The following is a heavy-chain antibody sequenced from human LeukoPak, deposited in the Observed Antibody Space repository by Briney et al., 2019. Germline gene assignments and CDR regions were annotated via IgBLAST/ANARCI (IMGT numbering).Heavy chain of an antibody. J-gene: IGHJ6*03. V-gene: IGHV4-30-4*08. Sequence: SQTLSLTCTVSGGSISSGDYYRSWIRQPPGKGLEWIGYIYYSGSTYYNPSLKSRVTISVDTSKNQFSLKLSSVTAADTAVYYCARTCSSTSCYKFGYYYYYMDVWGKGTTVTVSS. CDR2: IYYSGST. CDR1: GGSISSGDYY. D-gene: IGHD2-2*02. CDR3: ARTCSSTSCYKFGYYYYYMDV.